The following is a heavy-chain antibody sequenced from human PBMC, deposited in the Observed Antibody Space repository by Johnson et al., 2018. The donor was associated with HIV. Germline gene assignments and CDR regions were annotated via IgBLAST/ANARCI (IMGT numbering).Heavy chain of an antibody. V-gene: IGHV3-30*04. J-gene: IGHJ3*02. D-gene: IGHD2-8*01. CDR3: ARDGALGVGSVFDI. CDR1: GFTFSSYA. Sequence: QVQLVESGGGVVQPGRSLSLSCAASGFTFSSYAMHWVRQAPGKGLEWVAVISYDGSHKYYADSVTGRFTISRDNSKNTLYLQMNSLRAEDTAVYYCARDGALGVGSVFDIWGQGTMVTVSS. CDR2: ISYDGSHK.